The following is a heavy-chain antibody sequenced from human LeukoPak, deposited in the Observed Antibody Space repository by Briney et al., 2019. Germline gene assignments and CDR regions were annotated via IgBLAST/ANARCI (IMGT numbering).Heavy chain of an antibody. CDR2: ISWNSGSI. J-gene: IGHJ6*02. Sequence: GGSLRLSCAASGFTFDDYAMHWVRQAPGKGLEWVSGISWNSGSIGYADSVKGRFTISRDNAKNSLYLQMNSLRAEDTALYYCAKGLRPTVTTPYYYYYGMDVWGQGTTVTVSS. D-gene: IGHD4-17*01. V-gene: IGHV3-9*01. CDR1: GFTFDDYA. CDR3: AKGLRPTVTTPYYYYYGMDV.